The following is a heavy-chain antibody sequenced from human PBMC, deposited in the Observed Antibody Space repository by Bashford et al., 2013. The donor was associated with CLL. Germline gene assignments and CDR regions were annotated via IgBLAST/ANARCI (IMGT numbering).Heavy chain of an antibody. J-gene: IGHJ5*02. CDR3: AKYNTYPPLPFDP. Sequence: SETLSLTCTVSGASVTGDSWTWIRQPPGKRLEWIGSISYIGSASYNPSLESRAAISIDTSKNQFSLTLTSVTAADTALYFCAKYNTYPPLPFDPWGQGTQVTVSS. V-gene: IGHV4-59*02. CDR1: GASVTGDS. D-gene: IGHD1-1*01. CDR2: ISYIGSA.